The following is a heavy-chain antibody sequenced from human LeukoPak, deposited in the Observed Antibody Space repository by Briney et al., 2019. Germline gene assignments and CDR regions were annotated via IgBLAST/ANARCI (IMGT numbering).Heavy chain of an antibody. J-gene: IGHJ6*03. D-gene: IGHD1-1*01. CDR3: ARRLNWNDPYYYYYMDV. CDR2: IKQDGSEK. Sequence: QAGGSLRLSCAASGFTFSSYWMSGVRQAPGKGLEWVANIKQDGSEKYYVDSVKGRFTISRDNAKNSLYLQMNSLRAEDTAVYYCARRLNWNDPYYYYYMDVWGKGTTVTVSS. V-gene: IGHV3-7*01. CDR1: GFTFSSYW.